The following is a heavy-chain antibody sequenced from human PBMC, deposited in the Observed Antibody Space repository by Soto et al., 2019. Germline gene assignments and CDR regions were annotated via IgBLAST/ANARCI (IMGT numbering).Heavy chain of an antibody. D-gene: IGHD2-15*01. CDR1: GGTFNSGGYY. V-gene: IGHV4-31*03. CDR2: IYYSGST. Sequence: QVQLQESGPGLVKPSQTLSLTCTVSGGTFNSGGYYWSWIRQHPGKGLEWIGYIYYSGSTDYNPSLKSRVSMSVDTSRNQFSLRLSSVTAADTAVYYCARVPLGGQLSGWFDPWGQGTLVTVSS. J-gene: IGHJ5*02. CDR3: ARVPLGGQLSGWFDP.